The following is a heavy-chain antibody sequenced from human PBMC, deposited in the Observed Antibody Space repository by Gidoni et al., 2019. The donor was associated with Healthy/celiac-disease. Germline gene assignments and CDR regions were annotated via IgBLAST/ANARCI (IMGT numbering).Heavy chain of an antibody. D-gene: IGHD3-10*01. Sequence: EVQLVQSGAEVKKPGESLKISCKGSGYSVTSYWIGWVRQMPGKGLEWRGIIYPGDSDTRYSPSFQGQVTISADKSISTAYLQWSSLKASDTAMYYCARRLGGTLVTPSPSWFDPWGQGTLVTVSS. V-gene: IGHV5-51*01. J-gene: IGHJ5*02. CDR3: ARRLGGTLVTPSPSWFDP. CDR1: GYSVTSYW. CDR2: IYPGDSDT.